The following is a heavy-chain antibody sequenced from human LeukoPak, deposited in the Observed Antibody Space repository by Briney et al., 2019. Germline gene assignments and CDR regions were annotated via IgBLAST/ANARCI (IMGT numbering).Heavy chain of an antibody. CDR3: AKDRHAPGRYCSSTSCFPFDS. D-gene: IGHD2-2*01. J-gene: IGHJ5*01. Sequence: GGSLRLSCATSGFSFSSYAMSWVRQAPGKGLEWVSAMSSSDDGRYYAASVKGRFTISRDNTKNTLYLQMNSLRAEDTAVYYCAKDRHAPGRYCSSTSCFPFDSWGQGTLVTVSS. CDR2: MSSSDDGR. V-gene: IGHV3-23*01. CDR1: GFSFSSYA.